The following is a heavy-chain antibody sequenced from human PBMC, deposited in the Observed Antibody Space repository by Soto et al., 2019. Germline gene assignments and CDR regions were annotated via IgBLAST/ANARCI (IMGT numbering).Heavy chain of an antibody. J-gene: IGHJ6*02. D-gene: IGHD6-13*01. V-gene: IGHV3-30*04. CDR1: GFTFSSYT. Sequence: QPGGSLRLSCAASGFTFSSYTMHWVRQAPGKGLEWVAVITYNGNEYYTDSVRGRFTISRDSSRTTVYLQMNSLRPGDTALYYCARELMPAAGSGDFYAMHVWGQGTTVTVYS. CDR3: ARELMPAAGSGDFYAMHV. CDR2: ITYNGNE.